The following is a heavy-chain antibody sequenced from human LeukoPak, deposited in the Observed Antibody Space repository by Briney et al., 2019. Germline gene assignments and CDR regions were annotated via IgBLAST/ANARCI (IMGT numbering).Heavy chain of an antibody. J-gene: IGHJ5*02. V-gene: IGHV3-15*01. CDR2: IKSKTDGGTI. CDR3: TTDLLGLCSSTGCYDNWLDP. CDR1: GFIFSNAW. Sequence: GGSLRLSCAASGFIFSNAWMTWVRQAPGKGLDWVGRIKSKTDGGTIDYAAPVKGRFAISRDDSKDTLYLQMNSLKTEDTAVYYCTTDLLGLCSSTGCYDNWLDPWGQGTLVTVSS. D-gene: IGHD2-2*01.